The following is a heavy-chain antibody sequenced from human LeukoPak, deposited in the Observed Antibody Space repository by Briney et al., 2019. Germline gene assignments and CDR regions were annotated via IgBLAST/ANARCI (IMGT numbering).Heavy chain of an antibody. CDR2: INPNSGGT. J-gene: IGHJ4*02. D-gene: IGHD3-22*01. CDR3: ARGGRDYYDSSGYPYSEGFDY. Sequence: ASVKVSCKASGYTFTGYYMHWVRQAPGQGLEWMGRINPNSGGTNYAQKFQGWVTMTRDTSISTAYMELSRLRSDDTAVYYCARGGRDYYDSSGYPYSEGFDYWGQGTLVTVSS. CDR1: GYTFTGYY. V-gene: IGHV1-2*04.